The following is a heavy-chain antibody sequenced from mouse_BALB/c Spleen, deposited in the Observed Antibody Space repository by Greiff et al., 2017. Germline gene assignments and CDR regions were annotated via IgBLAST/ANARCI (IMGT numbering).Heavy chain of an antibody. CDR3: AGLYYGSSYAWFAY. CDR1: GFDFSRYW. J-gene: IGHJ3*01. V-gene: IGHV4-1*02. CDR2: INPDSSTI. D-gene: IGHD1-1*01. Sequence: EVKLLESGGGLVQPGGSLKFSCAASGFDFSRYWMSWVRQAPGKGLEWIGEINPDSSTINYTPSLKDKFIISRDNAKNTLYLQMSTVRYEDTALYCCAGLYYGSSYAWFAYWGQGTLVTVSA.